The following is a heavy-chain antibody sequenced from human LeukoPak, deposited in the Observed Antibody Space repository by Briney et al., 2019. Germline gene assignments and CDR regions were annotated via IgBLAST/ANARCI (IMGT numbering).Heavy chain of an antibody. CDR2: ISSSGSPI. CDR3: AREGYSYYYYYYMDV. CDR1: GFTFSDYY. V-gene: IGHV3-11*04. D-gene: IGHD2-15*01. Sequence: GGSLRLSCATSGFTFSDYYMSWIRQAPGKGLEWVSYISSSGSPIYYADSVKGRFTISRDNAKNSLFLQMNSLRAEDTAVYYCAREGYSYYYYYYMDVWGKGTTVTVSS. J-gene: IGHJ6*03.